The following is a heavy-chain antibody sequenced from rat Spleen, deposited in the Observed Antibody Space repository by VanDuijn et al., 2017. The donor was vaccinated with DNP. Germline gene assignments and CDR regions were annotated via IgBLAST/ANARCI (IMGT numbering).Heavy chain of an antibody. D-gene: IGHD4-1*01. CDR1: GFTFRDYY. CDR2: ISYDGGIT. J-gene: IGHJ2*01. Sequence: EVQLVESGGGLVQPGRSLKLSCAASGFTFRDYYMAWVRQAPTKGLEWVAYISYDGGITSYGDSVKGRFTLSRNNAEKIIYLYMDRLRSEDTATYYCTTANTIYWGQGVMVTVSS. V-gene: IGHV5-20*01. CDR3: TTANTIY.